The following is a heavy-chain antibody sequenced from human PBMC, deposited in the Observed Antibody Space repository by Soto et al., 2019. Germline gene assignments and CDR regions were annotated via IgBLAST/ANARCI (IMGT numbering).Heavy chain of an antibody. CDR1: GFTVSSNY. D-gene: IGHD3-16*01. J-gene: IGHJ4*02. CDR2: IYSGGST. Sequence: EVQLVESGGGLIQPGGSLRLSCAASGFTVSSNYMSWVRQAPGKGLEWVSVIYSGGSTYYADSVKDRFTISRDNSKNTLYLQMNSLSAEDTAVDSCARDHGRGIVDYWGQGALVTVSS. V-gene: IGHV3-53*01. CDR3: ARDHGRGIVDY.